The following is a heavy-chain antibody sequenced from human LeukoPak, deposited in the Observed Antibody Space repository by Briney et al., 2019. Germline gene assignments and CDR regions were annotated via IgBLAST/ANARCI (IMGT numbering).Heavy chain of an antibody. Sequence: ASVKVSCKASGYTFPSYFMHWVRQAPGQGLEWMGIINPTGGSTTYAQKFQGRVTMTRDTSTSTVYMELSSLRPDDTAVYFCAARKVRGVWFYLDYWGQGTLVTVSS. CDR3: AARKVRGVWFYLDY. D-gene: IGHD3-10*01. V-gene: IGHV1-46*01. CDR1: GYTFPSYF. CDR2: INPTGGST. J-gene: IGHJ4*02.